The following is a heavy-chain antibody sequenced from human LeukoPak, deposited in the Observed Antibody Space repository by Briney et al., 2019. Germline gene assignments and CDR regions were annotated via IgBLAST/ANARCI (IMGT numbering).Heavy chain of an antibody. CDR2: IYYSGST. CDR3: ARDLRGAAAGGGHNWFDP. CDR1: GGSISSSSYY. Sequence: SETLSLTCTVSGGSISSSSYYWGWIRQPPGKGLEWIGSIYYSGSTYYNPSLKSRVTISVDTSKNQSSLKLSSVTAADTAVYYCARDLRGAAAGGGHNWFDPWGQGTLVTVSS. D-gene: IGHD6-13*01. J-gene: IGHJ5*02. V-gene: IGHV4-39*07.